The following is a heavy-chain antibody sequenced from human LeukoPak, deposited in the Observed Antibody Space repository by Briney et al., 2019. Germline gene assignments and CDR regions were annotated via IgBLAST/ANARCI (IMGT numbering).Heavy chain of an antibody. V-gene: IGHV3-30*03. CDR3: ARDQTGSSWYYDYYGMDV. CDR2: ISYDGSNK. D-gene: IGHD6-13*01. Sequence: GGSLRLSCAASGFTFSSYGMHWVRQAPGKGLEWVAVISYDGSNKYYADSVKGRFTISRDNSKNTLYLQMNSLRAEDTAVYYCARDQTGSSWYYDYYGMDVWGQGTTVTVSS. J-gene: IGHJ6*02. CDR1: GFTFSSYG.